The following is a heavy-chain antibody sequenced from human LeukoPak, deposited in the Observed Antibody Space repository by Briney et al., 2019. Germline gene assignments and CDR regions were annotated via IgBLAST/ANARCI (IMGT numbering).Heavy chain of an antibody. J-gene: IGHJ6*03. CDR2: IIPIFGTA. D-gene: IGHD3-3*01. Sequence: SVKVSCKASGGTFSSYAISWVRQAPGQGLEWMGGIIPIFGTANYAQKFQGRVTITADKSTSTAYMELSSLRSEDTAVYYCARFASEWLANYYYYMDVWGKGTTVTVSS. CDR1: GGTFSSYA. CDR3: ARFASEWLANYYYYMDV. V-gene: IGHV1-69*06.